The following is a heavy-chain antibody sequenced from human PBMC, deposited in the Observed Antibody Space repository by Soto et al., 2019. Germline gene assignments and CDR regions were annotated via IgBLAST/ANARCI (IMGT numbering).Heavy chain of an antibody. V-gene: IGHV4-34*01. CDR1: GGSFSGYY. D-gene: IGHD2-15*01. Sequence: ASETLSLTCAVYGGSFSGYYWNWIRQPPGKGLEWIGEINHSGSTNYNPSLKSRVTISVDTSRNQFSLKLQSVTAADTATYFCAGIVVGATRHSDVDHWGQGTLVTVSS. CDR3: AGIVVGATRHSDVDH. CDR2: INHSGST. J-gene: IGHJ4*02.